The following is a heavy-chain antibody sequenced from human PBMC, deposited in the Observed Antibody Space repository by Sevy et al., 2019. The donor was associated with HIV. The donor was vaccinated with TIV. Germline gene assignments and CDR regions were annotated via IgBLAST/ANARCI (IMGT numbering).Heavy chain of an antibody. Sequence: ASVKVSCKISGYTFNDYYIHWVRQAPGQGLEWMGRINPHSGVTKYTQKFQGRVTMIRDTSITTAYMDLSRLKSDDTAVYYCAREMDNSNWHDATGFWGQGTMVTVSS. CDR1: GYTFNDYY. V-gene: IGHV1-2*06. D-gene: IGHD4-4*01. J-gene: IGHJ3*01. CDR2: INPHSGVT. CDR3: AREMDNSNWHDATGF.